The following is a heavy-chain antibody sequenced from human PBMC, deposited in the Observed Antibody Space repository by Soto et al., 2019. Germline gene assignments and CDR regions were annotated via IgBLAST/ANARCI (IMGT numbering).Heavy chain of an antibody. V-gene: IGHV5-10-1*01. D-gene: IGHD1-26*01. Sequence: GESLKISCKGSGYSFTSYWISWVRQMPGKGLEWMGRIDPSDSYTNYSPSFQGHVTISADKSISTAYLQWSSLKASDTAMYYCASERAIVGATTGEGYFDYWGQGTLVTVSS. CDR3: ASERAIVGATTGEGYFDY. CDR1: GYSFTSYW. J-gene: IGHJ4*02. CDR2: IDPSDSYT.